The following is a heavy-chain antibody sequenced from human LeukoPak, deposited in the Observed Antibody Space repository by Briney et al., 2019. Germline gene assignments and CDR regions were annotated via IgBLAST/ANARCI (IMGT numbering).Heavy chain of an antibody. V-gene: IGHV3-49*04. CDR2: IRSKAYGGTT. Sequence: PGGSQRLSCTASGFTFGDYAMSWVRQAPGKGLEWVGFIRSKAYGGTTEYAASVKGRFTISRDDSKSIAYLQMNSLKTEDTAVYYCSHYSGGSYSFYWGQGTLVTVSS. CDR1: GFTFGDYA. D-gene: IGHD1-26*01. J-gene: IGHJ4*02. CDR3: SHYSGGSYSFY.